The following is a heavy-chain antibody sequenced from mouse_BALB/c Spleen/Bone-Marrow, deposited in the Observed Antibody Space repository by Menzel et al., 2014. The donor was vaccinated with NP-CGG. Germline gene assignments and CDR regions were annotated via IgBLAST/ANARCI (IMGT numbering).Heavy chain of an antibody. Sequence: DVQLVESGGGLVQPGGSLRLSCATSGFTFTDYYMNWVRQPPGKALEWLAFIRNKAYGYTTEYSASVKGRFTISRDNSQNILYLQMNTLRAEDSATYYCARDMGGLLFDSWGQGTTLSVPS. V-gene: IGHV7-3*02. CDR2: IRNKAYGYTT. CDR1: GFTFTDYY. J-gene: IGHJ2*01. D-gene: IGHD1-1*01. CDR3: ARDMGGLLFDS.